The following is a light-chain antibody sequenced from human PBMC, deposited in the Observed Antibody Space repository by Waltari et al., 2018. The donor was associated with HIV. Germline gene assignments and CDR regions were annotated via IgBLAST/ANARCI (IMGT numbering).Light chain of an antibody. Sequence: DIVMTQSPDSLAVSLGERATINCKSSQSLFYSSNNNNYLAWYQQKPGQPPKLLIYWASTRESVVPDRFSGSGSGTDFTLTISSLQVEDVAVYYCQQFYSTPITFGQGTRLEIK. CDR2: WAS. V-gene: IGKV4-1*01. CDR1: QSLFYSSNNNNY. J-gene: IGKJ5*01. CDR3: QQFYSTPIT.